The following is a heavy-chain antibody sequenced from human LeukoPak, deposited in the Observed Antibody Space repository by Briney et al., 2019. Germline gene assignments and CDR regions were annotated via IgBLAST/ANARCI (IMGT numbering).Heavy chain of an antibody. V-gene: IGHV3-23*01. CDR3: AKALGYCSSTSCYGAFDI. CDR2: ISGSGGST. J-gene: IGHJ3*02. Sequence: GGSLRLSCAASGFTFSSYAMHWVRQAPGKGLEWVSAISGSGGSTYYADSVKGRFTISRDNSKNTLYLQMNSLRAEDTAVYYCAKALGYCSSTSCYGAFDIWGQGTMVTVSS. CDR1: GFTFSSYA. D-gene: IGHD2-2*01.